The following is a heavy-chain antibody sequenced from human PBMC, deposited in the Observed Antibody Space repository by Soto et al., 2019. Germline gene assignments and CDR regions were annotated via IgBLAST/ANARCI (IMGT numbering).Heavy chain of an antibody. V-gene: IGHV1-69*12. J-gene: IGHJ4*02. D-gene: IGHD4-17*01. CDR3: AREDDTVSFDY. CDR1: GGTFSSYA. Sequence: QVQLVQSGAEVKKPGSSVKVSCKASGGTFSSYAISWVRQAPRQGLEWMGGIIPIFGTANYAQKFQGRVTITADESTSTAYMELSSLRSEDTAVYYFAREDDTVSFDYWGQGTLVTVSS. CDR2: IIPIFGTA.